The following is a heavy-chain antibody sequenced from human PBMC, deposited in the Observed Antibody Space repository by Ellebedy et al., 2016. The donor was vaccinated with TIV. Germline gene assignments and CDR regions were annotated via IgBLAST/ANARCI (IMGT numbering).Heavy chain of an antibody. CDR3: ARVATGIDY. V-gene: IGHV4-59*01. Sequence: MPSETLSLTCTVSGGSISSYYWSWIRQPPGKGLEWIGYIYYSGSTNYNPSLKSRVTISVDTSKNQFSLKLSSVTAADTAVYHCARVATGIDYWGQGTLVTVSS. CDR2: IYYSGST. CDR1: GGSISSYY. D-gene: IGHD5-12*01. J-gene: IGHJ4*02.